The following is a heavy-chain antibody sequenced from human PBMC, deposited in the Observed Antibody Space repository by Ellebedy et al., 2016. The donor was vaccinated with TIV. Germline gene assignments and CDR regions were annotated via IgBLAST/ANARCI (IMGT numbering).Heavy chain of an antibody. J-gene: IGHJ6*02. D-gene: IGHD6-19*01. CDR3: ARSSERRGASSGWYKFESYYGMDV. V-gene: IGHV4-34*01. Sequence: MPSETLSLTCAVYGGSFSGHHWTWIRQSPGKGLEWIGGINHSGSTNYNPSLQSRVTISVDTSKKQFSLKLSSVTAADTAVYYCARSSERRGASSGWYKFESYYGMDVWGQGTTVTISS. CDR1: GGSFSGHH. CDR2: INHSGST.